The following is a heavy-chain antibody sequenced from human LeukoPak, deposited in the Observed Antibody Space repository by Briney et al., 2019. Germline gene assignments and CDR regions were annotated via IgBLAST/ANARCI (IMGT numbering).Heavy chain of an antibody. V-gene: IGHV3-23*01. Sequence: PGGSLRPSCAASGFTFSRYAMSWVRQAPGKGLEWVSAISGSGGSTYYADSVKGRFTISRDNSKNSLYPQMNSLRAEDTAVYYCAKEDVLMVYAFFDYWGQGTLVTVSS. CDR3: AKEDVLMVYAFFDY. D-gene: IGHD2-8*01. CDR2: ISGSGGST. J-gene: IGHJ4*02. CDR1: GFTFSRYA.